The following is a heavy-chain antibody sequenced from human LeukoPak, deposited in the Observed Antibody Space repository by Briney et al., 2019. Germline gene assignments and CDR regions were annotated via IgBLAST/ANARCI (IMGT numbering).Heavy chain of an antibody. CDR2: INHSGST. CDR1: GGSFSGYY. J-gene: IGHJ3*02. Sequence: PSETLSLTCAVYGGSFSGYYWSWIRQPPGKGLEWIGEINHSGSTNCNPSLKSRVTISVDTSKNQFSLKLSSVTAADTAVYYCARQSSGPTDAFDIWGQGTMVTVSS. V-gene: IGHV4-34*01. D-gene: IGHD6-19*01. CDR3: ARQSSGPTDAFDI.